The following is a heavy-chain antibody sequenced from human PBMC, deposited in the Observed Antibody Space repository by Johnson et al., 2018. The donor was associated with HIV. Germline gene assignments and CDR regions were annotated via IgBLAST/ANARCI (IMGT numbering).Heavy chain of an antibody. CDR3: AKGPQGIATPDAFDI. CDR1: GFTFSSYA. CDR2: ISYDGSDK. V-gene: IGHV3-30*18. Sequence: VQLVESGGGVVQPGRSLRLSCAASGFTFSSYAMHWVRQAPGKGLEWVGVISYDGSDKYYADSVKGRFTISRDNSKNTLYLQMNSLRAEDTAVYYCAKGPQGIATPDAFDIWGQGTMVTVSS. D-gene: IGHD2-21*01. J-gene: IGHJ3*02.